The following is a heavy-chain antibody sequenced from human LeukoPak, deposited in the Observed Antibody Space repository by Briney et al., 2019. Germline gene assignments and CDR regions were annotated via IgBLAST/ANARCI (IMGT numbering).Heavy chain of an antibody. CDR2: ITNSGNSK. D-gene: IGHD4-17*01. Sequence: GGSLRLSCAASEFTFSSYSMNWVRQAPGKGLEWVSYITNSGNSKSYADSVKGRFTISRDNAKNSLYLQMNSLRAEDTAVYYCARDVYGDYAIDYWGQGTLVTVSS. V-gene: IGHV3-48*04. CDR3: ARDVYGDYAIDY. CDR1: EFTFSSYS. J-gene: IGHJ4*02.